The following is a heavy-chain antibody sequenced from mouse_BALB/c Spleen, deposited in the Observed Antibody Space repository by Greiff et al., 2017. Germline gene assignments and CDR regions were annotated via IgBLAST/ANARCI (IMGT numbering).Heavy chain of an antibody. V-gene: IGHV1S135*01. J-gene: IGHJ2*01. CDR2: IDPFNGGT. Sequence: LQQSGPELLKPGASVKISCKASGYSFSSYYMHWVKQSHGKSLEWIGYIDPFNGGTSYNQKFKGKATLTVEKSSSTAYRHLSSLTSEDSAVYYCARCDDYDGLYYFDYWGQGTTLTVSS. CDR1: GYSFSSYY. CDR3: ARCDDYDGLYYFDY. D-gene: IGHD2-4*01.